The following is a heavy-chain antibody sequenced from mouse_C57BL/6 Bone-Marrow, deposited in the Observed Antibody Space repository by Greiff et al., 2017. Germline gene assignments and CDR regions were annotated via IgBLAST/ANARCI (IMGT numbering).Heavy chain of an antibody. Sequence: QVQLQQPGAELVMPGASVKLSCKASGYTFTSYWMHWVKQRPGQGLEWIGEIDPSDSYTNYNQKFNGKSTLTVDKSSSTAYMQLSSLTSEDSAVYYCARSGPNWYFDVWGTGTTVTVSS. CDR2: IDPSDSYT. V-gene: IGHV1-69*01. J-gene: IGHJ1*03. CDR3: ARSGPNWYFDV. CDR1: GYTFTSYW.